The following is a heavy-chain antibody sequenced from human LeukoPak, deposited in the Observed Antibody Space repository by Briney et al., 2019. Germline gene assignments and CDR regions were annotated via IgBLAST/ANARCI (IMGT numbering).Heavy chain of an antibody. D-gene: IGHD1-1*01. Sequence: GGSLRLSCAASVFTFSSYEMNCVRQAPGKGLEWVSYIGGSGSTIYYADSVKGRFTISRDNAKNSLYLQMNRLRGEDTAVYYCARDYLVGGTDAFDIWGQGTMVTVSS. V-gene: IGHV3-48*03. CDR3: ARDYLVGGTDAFDI. J-gene: IGHJ3*02. CDR1: VFTFSSYE. CDR2: IGGSGSTI.